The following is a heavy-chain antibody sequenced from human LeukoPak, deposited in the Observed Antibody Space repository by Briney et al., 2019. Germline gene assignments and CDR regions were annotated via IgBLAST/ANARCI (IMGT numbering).Heavy chain of an antibody. D-gene: IGHD1-26*01. CDR2: IYYSGST. J-gene: IGHJ4*02. V-gene: IGHV4-59*12. CDR1: GGSISSYY. Sequence: SETLSLTCTVSGGSISSYYWSWIRQPPGKGLEWIGYIYYSGSTNYNPSLKSRVTISVDTSKNQFSLKLSSVTAADTAVYYCARVPSGSYFVDYWGQGTLVTVSS. CDR3: ARVPSGSYFVDY.